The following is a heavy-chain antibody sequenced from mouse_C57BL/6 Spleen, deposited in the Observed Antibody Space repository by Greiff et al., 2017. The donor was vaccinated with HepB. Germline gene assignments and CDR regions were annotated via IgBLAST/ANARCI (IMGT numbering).Heavy chain of an antibody. D-gene: IGHD1-1*01. CDR1: GYSITSGYY. Sequence: EVQVVESGPGLVKPSQSLSLTCSVTGYSITSGYYWNWIRQFPGNKLEWMGYISYDGSNNYNPSLKNRISITRDTSKNQFFLKLNSVTTEDTATYYCAGYYGSSYWYFDVWGTGTTVTVSS. CDR3: AGYYGSSYWYFDV. V-gene: IGHV3-6*01. J-gene: IGHJ1*03. CDR2: ISYDGSN.